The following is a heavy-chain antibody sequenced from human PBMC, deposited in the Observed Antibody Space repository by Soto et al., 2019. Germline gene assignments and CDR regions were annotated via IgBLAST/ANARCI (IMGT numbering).Heavy chain of an antibody. J-gene: IGHJ5*02. CDR2: IIPIIGII. V-gene: IGHV1-69*04. CDR1: GGTFSSYA. CDR3: AGDPDSHYNDSHAYSYP. Sequence: SVKVSCKASGGTFSSYAISWVRQAPGQGFEWMGRIIPIIGIINYAQKFQGRVTITADKFTGTAYMELTRLRSDDTAVYYCAGDPDSHYNDSHAYSYPWGQGTLVTVSS. D-gene: IGHD3-22*01.